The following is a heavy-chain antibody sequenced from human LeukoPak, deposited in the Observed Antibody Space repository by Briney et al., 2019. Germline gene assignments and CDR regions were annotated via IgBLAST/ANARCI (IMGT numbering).Heavy chain of an antibody. CDR1: GGSISSYY. V-gene: IGHV4-59*01. CDR3: ARIGHEDYYFDY. J-gene: IGHJ4*01. CDR2: IYYSGST. Sequence: SETLSLTCTVSGGSISSYYWSWIRQPPGKGLEWIGYIYYSGSTNYNPSLKSRVTISVDTSKNQFSLKLSSVTAADTAVYYCARIGHEDYYFDYWGHGTLVTVS.